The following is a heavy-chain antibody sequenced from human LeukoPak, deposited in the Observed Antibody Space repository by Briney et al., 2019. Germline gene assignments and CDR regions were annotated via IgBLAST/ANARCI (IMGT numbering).Heavy chain of an antibody. V-gene: IGHV4-59*01. J-gene: IGHJ4*02. CDR1: GGSISSYY. D-gene: IGHD5-18*01. Sequence: SETLSLTCTVSGGSISSYYWSWIRQPPGKGLEWIGYIYYSGSTNYNPSLKSRVTISVDTSKNQFSLKLSSVTAADTAVYYCAREGYSYGYFDYWGQGTLVTVSS. CDR3: AREGYSYGYFDY. CDR2: IYYSGST.